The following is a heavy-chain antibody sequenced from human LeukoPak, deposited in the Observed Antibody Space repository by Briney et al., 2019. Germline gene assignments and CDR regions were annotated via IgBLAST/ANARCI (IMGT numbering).Heavy chain of an antibody. J-gene: IGHJ4*02. CDR1: GGSISSGGYY. CDR2: IYYSGSI. CDR3: ARGQPDYDSSGYYSN. Sequence: PSETLSLTCTVSGGSISSGGYYWSWIRQHPGKGLEWIGYIYYSGSIYYNPSLKSRVTISVDTSKNQFSLKLSSVTAADTAVYYCARGQPDYDSSGYYSNWGQGTLVTVSS. V-gene: IGHV4-31*03. D-gene: IGHD3-22*01.